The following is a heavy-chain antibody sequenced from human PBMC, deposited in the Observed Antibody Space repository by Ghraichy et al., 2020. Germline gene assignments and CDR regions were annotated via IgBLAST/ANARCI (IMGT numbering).Heavy chain of an antibody. V-gene: IGHV3-7*04. D-gene: IGHD1-14*01. CDR1: GFTFNKYW. Sequence: GESLNISCAASGFTFNKYWMSWVRQAPGKGLEWVANIKFDGSEQYYVDSVKGRFRISRDNAENQLYLAMDSLTADDTAVYYFSRDPDGHTALLGYWYFDLWWRGTLGTVSS. CDR3: SRDPDGHTALLGYWYFDL. CDR2: IKFDGSEQ. J-gene: IGHJ2*01.